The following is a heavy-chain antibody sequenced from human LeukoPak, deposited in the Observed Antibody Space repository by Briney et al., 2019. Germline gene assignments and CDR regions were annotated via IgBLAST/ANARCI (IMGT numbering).Heavy chain of an antibody. D-gene: IGHD3-3*01. V-gene: IGHV4-34*01. J-gene: IGHJ6*03. CDR3: ARVGKILRFLEWSAYYYYMDV. Sequence: PSETLSLTCAVYGGYFRGYYWSWIRQPPGKGLEWIGEINHSGSTNYNPSLKSRVTISVDTSKNQFSLKLSSVTAADTAVYYCARVGKILRFLEWSAYYYYMDVWGKGTTVTVSS. CDR2: INHSGST. CDR1: GGYFRGYY.